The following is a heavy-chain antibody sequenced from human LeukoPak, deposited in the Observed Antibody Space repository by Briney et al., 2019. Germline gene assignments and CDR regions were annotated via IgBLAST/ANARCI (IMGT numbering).Heavy chain of an antibody. CDR2: IYYSGSA. J-gene: IGHJ5*02. Sequence: PSETLSLTCTVSGGSINSYSWSWIRQPPGKGLEWIGYIYYSGSANYNPSLKSRVTISVDTSKNQFSLKLSSVTAADTAVYYCARAGVVIIWRWFDPWGQGTLVTVSS. CDR3: ARAGVVIIWRWFDP. CDR1: GGSINSYS. V-gene: IGHV4-59*12. D-gene: IGHD3-3*01.